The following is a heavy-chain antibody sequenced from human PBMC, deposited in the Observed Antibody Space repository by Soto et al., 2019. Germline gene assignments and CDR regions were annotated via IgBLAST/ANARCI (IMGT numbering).Heavy chain of an antibody. D-gene: IGHD6-19*01. V-gene: IGHV1-69*01. CDR3: ARGSHSPGIAVAGYYY. J-gene: IGHJ4*02. Sequence: QVQLVQSGAEVKKPGSSVKVSCKASGVPFSTYAMSWVRQAPGQGLEWMGGIIPIFGTANYAQKFQARVTITADESTSTVYMELSSLTSEDTAMYYCARGSHSPGIAVAGYYYWGQGTPVTVSS. CDR1: GVPFSTYA. CDR2: IIPIFGTA.